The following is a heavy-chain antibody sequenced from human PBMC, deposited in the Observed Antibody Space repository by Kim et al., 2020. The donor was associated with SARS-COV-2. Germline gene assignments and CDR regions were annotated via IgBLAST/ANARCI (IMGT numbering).Heavy chain of an antibody. CDR2: ISSSSSYI. V-gene: IGHV3-21*01. J-gene: IGHJ6*02. Sequence: GGSLRLSCAASGFTFSSYSMNWVRQAPGKGLEWVSSISSSSSYIYYADSVKGRFTISRDNAKNSLYLQMNSLRAEDTAVYYCARALDLYSSSPLNYYYYGMDVWGQGTTVTVSS. CDR3: ARALDLYSSSPLNYYYYGMDV. CDR1: GFTFSSYS. D-gene: IGHD6-13*01.